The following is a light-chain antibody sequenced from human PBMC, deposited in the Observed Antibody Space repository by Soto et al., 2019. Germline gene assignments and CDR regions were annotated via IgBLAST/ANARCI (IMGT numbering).Light chain of an antibody. J-gene: IGKJ2*01. V-gene: IGKV1-5*01. CDR2: DTS. Sequence: DIQMTQSPSTLSASVGDRVTITCRASQSISSWLAWYQQKPGKAPKLLIYDTSSLESGVPSRFRGSGSVTEFTLTISSLQPDDFATYYCQQYNSYTFGQGTKLEIK. CDR1: QSISSW. CDR3: QQYNSYT.